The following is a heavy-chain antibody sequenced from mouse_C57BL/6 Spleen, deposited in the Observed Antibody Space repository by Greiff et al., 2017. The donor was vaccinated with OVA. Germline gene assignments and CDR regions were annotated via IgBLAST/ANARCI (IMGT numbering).Heavy chain of an antibody. V-gene: IGHV1-82*01. D-gene: IGHD1-1*01. Sequence: QVQLQQSGPELVKPGASVTISCKASGYAFSSSWMNWVKQRPGKGLEWIGRIYPGDGDTNYNGKFKGKATLTADKSSSTAYMQLSSLTSEDSAVYFCARSIYYGSSYEDWYFDVWGTGATGTVSS. J-gene: IGHJ1*03. CDR1: GYAFSSSW. CDR2: IYPGDGDT. CDR3: ARSIYYGSSYEDWYFDV.